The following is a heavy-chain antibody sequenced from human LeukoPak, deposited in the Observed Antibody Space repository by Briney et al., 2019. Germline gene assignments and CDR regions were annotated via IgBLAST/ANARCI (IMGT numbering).Heavy chain of an antibody. D-gene: IGHD3-10*01. CDR3: ARGVYGSGLYYYYYMDV. Sequence: SERLSLTCTVSGGSISSTTYYWDWIRQPPGKGLEWIGTIYYSGSTYYNPSLKSRVTISVDTSKNQFSLKLSSVTAADTAVYYCARGVYGSGLYYYYYMDVWGKGTTVTVSS. J-gene: IGHJ6*03. V-gene: IGHV4-39*07. CDR1: GGSISSTTYY. CDR2: IYYSGST.